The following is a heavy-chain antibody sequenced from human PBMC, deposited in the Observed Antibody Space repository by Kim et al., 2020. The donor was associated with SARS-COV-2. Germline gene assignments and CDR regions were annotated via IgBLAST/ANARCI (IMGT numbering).Heavy chain of an antibody. V-gene: IGHV3-23*01. J-gene: IGHJ4*02. D-gene: IGHD4-17*01. Sequence: GGSLRLSCVASGFTFSSKAMHWVRQAPGKGLEWVSVIRAHGGGKNYEDSVKGRFTISRDNAKRTLYLQMNSLRAEDTALYFCGAEMSDQLRLLAYSCQGT. CDR2: IRAHGGGK. CDR3: GAEMSDQLRLLAY. CDR1: GFTFSSKA.